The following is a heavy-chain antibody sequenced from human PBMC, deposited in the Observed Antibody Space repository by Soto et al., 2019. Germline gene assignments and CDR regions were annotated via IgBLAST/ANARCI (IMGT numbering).Heavy chain of an antibody. Sequence: QVQLVQSGAEVKKPGSSVKVACKVSGDTFSNYAINWVRQAPGQGLEWMGAIVPIFSTANYAQKFQGRVTITADEFTITAYMELSGLRSDDTATYYCARETSAPGTVREAASDIWGQGKLVNVSS. V-gene: IGHV1-69*12. CDR1: GDTFSNYA. CDR3: ARETSAPGTVREAASDI. CDR2: IVPIFSTA. J-gene: IGHJ3*02. D-gene: IGHD6-13*01.